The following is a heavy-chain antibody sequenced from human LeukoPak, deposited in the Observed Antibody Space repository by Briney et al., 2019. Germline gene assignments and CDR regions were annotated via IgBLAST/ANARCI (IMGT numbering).Heavy chain of an antibody. CDR2: INSDGSEG. CDR3: ARSSYSSSSSV. CDR1: GFTFSGFW. Sequence: GGSLRLSCAVSGFTFSGFWMSWSRQAPGKGLEWVASINSDGSEGYYADVVKGRFTISRDSAKNSLYLQINSLRAEDTAVYYCARSSYSSSSSVWGQGTMVTVSS. V-gene: IGHV3-7*03. D-gene: IGHD6-6*01. J-gene: IGHJ3*01.